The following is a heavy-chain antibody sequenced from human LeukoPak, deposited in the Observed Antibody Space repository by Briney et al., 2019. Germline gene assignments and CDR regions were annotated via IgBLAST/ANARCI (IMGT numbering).Heavy chain of an antibody. J-gene: IGHJ6*03. CDR2: INTDGSST. CDR3: AREGYQFLSNSYYYYIDV. Sequence: GGSLRLSCAASGFTFSSYWMHWVRQAPGKGLVWVSRINTDGSSTSYADSVKGRFTISRDNAKNTLYLQMNSLRAEDTAVYYCAREGYQFLSNSYYYYIDVWGKGTTVTVSS. CDR1: GFTFSSYW. V-gene: IGHV3-74*01. D-gene: IGHD2-2*01.